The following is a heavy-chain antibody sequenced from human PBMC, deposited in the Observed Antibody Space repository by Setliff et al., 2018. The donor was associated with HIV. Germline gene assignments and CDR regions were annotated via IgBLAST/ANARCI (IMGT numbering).Heavy chain of an antibody. CDR3: ARRRPEAFDI. CDR1: GGSINNNNW. Sequence: SQTLSLTCAVSGGSINNNNWWSWVRRPPGKGLEWIGEISQSGTTNHKSSLKGRLTLSIDKSKNQFSLRLTSLTAADTAVYYCARRRPEAFDIWGQGTMVTVSS. J-gene: IGHJ3*02. V-gene: IGHV4-4*02. CDR2: ISQSGTT.